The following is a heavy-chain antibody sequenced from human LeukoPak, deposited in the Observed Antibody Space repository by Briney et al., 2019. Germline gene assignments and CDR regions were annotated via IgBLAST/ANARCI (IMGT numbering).Heavy chain of an antibody. CDR3: AKDSVYYDFWSGYWVY. D-gene: IGHD3-3*01. Sequence: PGGSLRLSCAASGFTFSSYAMSWVRQAPGKGLEWVSAISGSGGSTYYADSVKDRFTISRDNSKNTLYLQMNSLRAEDTAVYYCAKDSVYYDFWSGYWVYWGQGTLVTVSS. CDR2: ISGSGGST. CDR1: GFTFSSYA. V-gene: IGHV3-23*01. J-gene: IGHJ4*02.